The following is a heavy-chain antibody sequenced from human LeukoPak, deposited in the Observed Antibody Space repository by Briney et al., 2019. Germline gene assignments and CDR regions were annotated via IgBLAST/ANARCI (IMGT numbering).Heavy chain of an antibody. V-gene: IGHV5-51*01. D-gene: IGHD3-22*01. CDR1: GYSFTSYW. Sequence: GESLKISCQGSGYSFTSYWIGWVRQMPGKGLEFMGIIYPGDSDTRYSPSFQGQVTISADKSISTAYLQWSSLKASDTAMYYCARLRYYDSSGSHYYFDYWGQGTLVTVSS. CDR3: ARLRYYDSSGSHYYFDY. J-gene: IGHJ4*02. CDR2: IYPGDSDT.